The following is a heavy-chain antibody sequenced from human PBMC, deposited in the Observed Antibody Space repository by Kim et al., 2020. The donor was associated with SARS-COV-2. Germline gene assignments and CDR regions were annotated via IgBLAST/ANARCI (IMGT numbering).Heavy chain of an antibody. J-gene: IGHJ3*02. V-gene: IGHV1-69*04. Sequence: SVKVSCKASGGTFSSYAISWVRQAPGQGLEWMGRIIPIFGIANYAQKFQGRVTITADKSTSTAYMELSSLRSEDTAVYYCASYDSSGYYPVGAFDIWGQGTMVTVSS. CDR1: GGTFSSYA. CDR2: IIPIFGIA. D-gene: IGHD3-22*01. CDR3: ASYDSSGYYPVGAFDI.